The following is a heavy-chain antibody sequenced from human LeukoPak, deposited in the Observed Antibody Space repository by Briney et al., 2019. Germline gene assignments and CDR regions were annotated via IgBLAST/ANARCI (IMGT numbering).Heavy chain of an antibody. V-gene: IGHV3-30*18. Sequence: GGSLRLSCAASGLTFSNFGMHWARQAPGKGLEWVTVISYDGSDQYYIDSVKGRFTISRDNSKNTLYLQMNSLRAEDTAVYYCAKGGHYDSSGYFGPSSYWGQGTLVTVSS. CDR2: ISYDGSDQ. D-gene: IGHD3-22*01. CDR1: GLTFSNFG. J-gene: IGHJ4*02. CDR3: AKGGHYDSSGYFGPSSY.